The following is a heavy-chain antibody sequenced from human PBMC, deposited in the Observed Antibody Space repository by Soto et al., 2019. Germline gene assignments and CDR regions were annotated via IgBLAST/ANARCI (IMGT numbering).Heavy chain of an antibody. CDR1: GYTFTGYY. D-gene: IGHD6-25*01. V-gene: IGHV1-2*02. Sequence: ASVKVSCKASGYTFTGYYMHWVRQAPGQGLEWMGWINPNSGGTNYAQKFQGRVTMTRDTSISTAYMELSRLRSDDTAVYYCARAASYYYGMDVWGQGTTATVSS. J-gene: IGHJ6*02. CDR3: ARAASYYYGMDV. CDR2: INPNSGGT.